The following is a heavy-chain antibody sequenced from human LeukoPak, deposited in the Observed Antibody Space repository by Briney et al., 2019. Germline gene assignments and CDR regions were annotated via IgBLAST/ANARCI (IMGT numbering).Heavy chain of an antibody. CDR2: TYYSGGT. J-gene: IGHJ4*02. V-gene: IGHV4-59*01. CDR3: ASQSYGSSVAY. D-gene: IGHD6-13*01. CDR1: GGSISSYY. Sequence: SETLSLTCTVSGGSISSYYWSWIRQPPGKGLEWIGYTYYSGGTSYNPSLKSRVTISVDTSKNQFSLKLSSVTAADTAVYYCASQSYGSSVAYWGQGTLVTVSS.